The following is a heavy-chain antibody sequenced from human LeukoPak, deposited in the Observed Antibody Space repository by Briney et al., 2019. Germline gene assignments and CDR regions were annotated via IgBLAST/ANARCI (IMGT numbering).Heavy chain of an antibody. V-gene: IGHV4-39*07. CDR2: IYYSGST. Sequence: PGGSLRLSCAASGFTFSSYAMSWVRQPPGKGLEWIGSIYYSGSTYYNPSLKSRVTISVDTSKNQFSLKLSSVTTADTAVYYCARESLEPLRGQGTLVTVSS. J-gene: IGHJ4*02. CDR1: GFTFSSYA. D-gene: IGHD1-1*01. CDR3: ARESLEPL.